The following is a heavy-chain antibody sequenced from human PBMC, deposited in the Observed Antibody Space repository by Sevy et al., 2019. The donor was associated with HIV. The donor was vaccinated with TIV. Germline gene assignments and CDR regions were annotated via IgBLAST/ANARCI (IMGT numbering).Heavy chain of an antibody. V-gene: IGHV3-30-3*01. CDR1: GFTFSSYA. CDR2: ISYDGSNK. CDR3: ARAGYSSGWFFDY. Sequence: GGSLRLSCAASGFTFSSYAMPWVRQAPGKGLEWVAVISYDGSNKYYADSVKGRFTISRDNSKNTLYLQMNSLRAEDTAVYYCARAGYSSGWFFDYWGQGTLVTVSS. D-gene: IGHD6-19*01. J-gene: IGHJ4*02.